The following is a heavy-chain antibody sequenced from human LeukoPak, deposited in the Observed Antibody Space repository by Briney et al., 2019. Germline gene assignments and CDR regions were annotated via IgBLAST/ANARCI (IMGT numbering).Heavy chain of an antibody. D-gene: IGHD6-19*01. V-gene: IGHV3-53*01. Sequence: YPGGSLRLSCAPSGLTVSGLYMTWVRQAPGKGLEWVSLIYSGGSTSYADSVRGRFTISRDNSKNTLYLQMNSLRVEDTALYYCARYSSGLEAFDIWGQGTLVTVSS. J-gene: IGHJ3*02. CDR1: GLTVSGLY. CDR2: IYSGGST. CDR3: ARYSSGLEAFDI.